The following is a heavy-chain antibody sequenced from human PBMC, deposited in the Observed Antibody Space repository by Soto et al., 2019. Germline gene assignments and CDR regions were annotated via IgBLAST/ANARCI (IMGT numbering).Heavy chain of an antibody. V-gene: IGHV4-34*01. CDR3: ARLVGQWLYYYYGMDV. D-gene: IGHD6-19*01. J-gene: IGHJ6*02. CDR1: GGSFSGYY. Sequence: SETLSLTCAVYGGSFSGYYWCWIRQPPGKGLEWIGEINHSGSTNYNPSLKSRVTISVDTSKNQFSLKLSSVTAADTAVYYCARLVGQWLYYYYGMDVWGQGTTVTVSS. CDR2: INHSGST.